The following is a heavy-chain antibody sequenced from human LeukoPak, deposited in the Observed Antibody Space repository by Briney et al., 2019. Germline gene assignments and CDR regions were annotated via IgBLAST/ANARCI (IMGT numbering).Heavy chain of an antibody. CDR3: ATSAWFET. Sequence: PGGSLRLSCAASGFTFSTYWMHWVRQPPGKGLVWVAQINTDGNSTTYADSVEGRFTFSRDNAKNTVHPQMNILDAEDAAVYYWATSAWFETWGEG. J-gene: IGHJ5*02. CDR1: GFTFSTYW. CDR2: INTDGNST. V-gene: IGHV3-74*01.